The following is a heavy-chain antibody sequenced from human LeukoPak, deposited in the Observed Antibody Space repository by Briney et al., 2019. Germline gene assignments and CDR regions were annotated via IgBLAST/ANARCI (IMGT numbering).Heavy chain of an antibody. D-gene: IGHD6-19*01. J-gene: IGHJ3*02. CDR1: GGSISSYY. CDR2: IYTSGST. CDR3: ARDQWLAPEDAFDI. V-gene: IGHV4-4*07. Sequence: SETLSLTCTVSGGSISSYYWSWIRQPAGKGLEWIGRIYTSGSTNYNPSLKSRVTMSVDTSKNQFSLKLSSVTAADTAVYYCARDQWLAPEDAFDIWGQGTMVTVSS.